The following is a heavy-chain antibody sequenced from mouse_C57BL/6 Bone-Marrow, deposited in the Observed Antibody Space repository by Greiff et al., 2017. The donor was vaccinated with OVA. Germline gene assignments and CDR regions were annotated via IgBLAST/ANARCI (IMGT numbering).Heavy chain of an antibody. Sequence: QVHVKQSGAELVRPGTSVKMSCKASGYTFTNYWIGWAKQRPGHGLEWIGDIYPGGGYTNYNEKFKGKATLTAGKSSNTAYMQLSSLTSEDSAIYCCARRGLALDYWGQGTTLTVSS. V-gene: IGHV1-63*01. J-gene: IGHJ2*01. CDR3: ARRGLALDY. CDR2: IYPGGGYT. D-gene: IGHD3-3*01. CDR1: GYTFTNYW.